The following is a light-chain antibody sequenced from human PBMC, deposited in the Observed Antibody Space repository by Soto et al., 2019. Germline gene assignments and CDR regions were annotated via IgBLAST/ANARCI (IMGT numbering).Light chain of an antibody. Sequence: QLVLTQLPSASASLGASVKLTCTLSSDYSTYAVAWHQQQPEKGPRYLMRLNSDGIHSKGDGIPDRFSGSSSGAERYLTISSLQSEDEADYYCQTWGTGIRVVFGGGTKLTVL. CDR2: LNSDGIH. J-gene: IGLJ2*01. V-gene: IGLV4-69*01. CDR3: QTWGTGIRVV. CDR1: SDYSTYA.